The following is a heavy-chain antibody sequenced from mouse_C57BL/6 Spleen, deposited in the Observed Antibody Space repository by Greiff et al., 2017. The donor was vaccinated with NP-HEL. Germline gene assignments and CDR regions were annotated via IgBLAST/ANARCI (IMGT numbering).Heavy chain of an antibody. D-gene: IGHD2-4*01. CDR1: GYTFTSYW. CDR3: ARKAIYYDYDMGAWFAY. CDR2: IDPSDSYT. V-gene: IGHV1-50*01. Sequence: QVQLQQPGAELVKPGASVKLSCKASGYTFTSYWMQWVKQRPGQGLEWIGEIDPSDSYTNYNQKFKGKATLTVDTSSSTAYMQLSSLTSEDSAVYDCARKAIYYDYDMGAWFAYWGQGTLVTVSA. J-gene: IGHJ3*01.